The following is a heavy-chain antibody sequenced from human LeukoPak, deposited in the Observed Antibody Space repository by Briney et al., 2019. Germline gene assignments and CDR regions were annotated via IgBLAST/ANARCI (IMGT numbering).Heavy chain of an antibody. CDR3: ARDGGIIVVVPAVDY. J-gene: IGHJ4*02. V-gene: IGHV1-18*04. CDR2: ISAYNGNT. Sequence: ASVKVSCKASGYTFTSYGISWVRQAPGQGLEWMGWISAYNGNTNYALKLQGRVTMTTDTSTSTAYMELRSLRSDDTAVYYCARDGGIIVVVPAVDYWGQGTLVTVSS. CDR1: GYTFTSYG. D-gene: IGHD2-2*01.